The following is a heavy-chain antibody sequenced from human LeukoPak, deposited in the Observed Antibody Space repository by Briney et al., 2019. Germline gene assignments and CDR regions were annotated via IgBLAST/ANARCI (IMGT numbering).Heavy chain of an antibody. V-gene: IGHV1-18*01. CDR2: ISAHDGTR. CDR3: ARRSTLYSSGRFYFDY. CDR1: CYTFTNYG. Sequence: ASVKVSCKASCYTFTNYGITWVRQAPGQGLEWMGWISAHDGTRNYALKHEDRVTMTTDTSTSTAYMELRGLRSDDTAVYYCARRSTLYSSGRFYFDYWGQGTLVTVSS. J-gene: IGHJ4*02. D-gene: IGHD6-19*01.